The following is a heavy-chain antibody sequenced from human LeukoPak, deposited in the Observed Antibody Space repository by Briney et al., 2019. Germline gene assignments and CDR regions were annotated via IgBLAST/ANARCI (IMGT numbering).Heavy chain of an antibody. CDR2: INPSGGST. CDR3: ARDWFSDSSGYYPSPGFDY. J-gene: IGHJ4*02. V-gene: IGHV1-46*01. D-gene: IGHD3-22*01. CDR1: GYTFTSYY. Sequence: ASVKVSCKAPGYTFTSYYMHWVRQAPAQGLELMGIINPSGGSTSYAQKFQGRVTMTRDTSTSTVYMELSSLRSEDTAVYSCARDWFSDSSGYYPSPGFDYWGQGTLVTVSS.